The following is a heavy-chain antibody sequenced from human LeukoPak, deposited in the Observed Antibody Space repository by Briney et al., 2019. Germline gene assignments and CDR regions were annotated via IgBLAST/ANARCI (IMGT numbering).Heavy chain of an antibody. V-gene: IGHV4-61*08. J-gene: IGHJ3*02. Sequence: SETLSLTCTVSGGSISSGDYYWSWIRQPPGKGLEWIGYIYYSGSTNYNPSLKSRVTISVDTSKNQFSLKLSSVTAADTAVYYCARVPRHHYYNSSGYYHAFDIWGQGTMVTVSS. CDR3: ARVPRHHYYNSSGYYHAFDI. CDR1: GGSISSGDYY. CDR2: IYYSGST. D-gene: IGHD3-22*01.